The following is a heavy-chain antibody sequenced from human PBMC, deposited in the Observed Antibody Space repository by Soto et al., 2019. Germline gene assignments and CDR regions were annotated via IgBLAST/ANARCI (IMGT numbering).Heavy chain of an antibody. Sequence: SETLSLTCAVYSGSFSGYYWSWIRQPPGKGLEWIGEINHSGNTNYNPSLKSRVTILVDTSKNQFSLKVNSVTAADTAVYFCARRVYDDALTGWYFDDWGQGALVT. CDR3: ARRVYDDALTGWYFDD. CDR1: SGSFSGYY. CDR2: INHSGNT. D-gene: IGHD3-9*01. V-gene: IGHV4-34*01. J-gene: IGHJ4*02.